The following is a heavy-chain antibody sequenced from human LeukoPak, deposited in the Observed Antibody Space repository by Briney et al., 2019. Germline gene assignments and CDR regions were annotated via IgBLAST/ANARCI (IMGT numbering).Heavy chain of an antibody. D-gene: IGHD1-26*01. V-gene: IGHV4-39*07. CDR1: GGSISSSSYF. CDR2: IYYSGST. J-gene: IGHJ5*02. CDR3: ASGVIVGASNWFDP. Sequence: PSETLSLTCTVSGGSISSSSYFWGWIRQPPGKGLEWIGSIYYSGSTYYSPSLKSRVTISLDTSKNQFSLKLSSVTAADTAVYYCASGVIVGASNWFDPWGQGTLVTVSS.